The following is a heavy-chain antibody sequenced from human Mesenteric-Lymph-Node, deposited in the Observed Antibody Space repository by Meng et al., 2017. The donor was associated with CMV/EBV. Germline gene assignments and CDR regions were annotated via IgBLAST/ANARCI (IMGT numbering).Heavy chain of an antibody. J-gene: IGHJ6*02. D-gene: IGHD3-16*01. Sequence: SETLSPTCTVSGGSINNDYWNWIRQPPGKGLEWIGYIYYSGSTTYNPSLKSRVTVSVDTSKNQFSLKLSSVTAADTAVYYCGRWGHGMDVWGQGTTVTVSS. CDR1: GGSINNDY. CDR3: GRWGHGMDV. V-gene: IGHV4-59*01. CDR2: IYYSGST.